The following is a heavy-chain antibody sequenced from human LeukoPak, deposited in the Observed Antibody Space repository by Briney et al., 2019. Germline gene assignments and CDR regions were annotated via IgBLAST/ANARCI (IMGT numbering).Heavy chain of an antibody. CDR1: GGSISSYY. D-gene: IGHD2-21*01. J-gene: IGHJ4*02. CDR3: ASVNEAYCGGDCFYFDY. V-gene: IGHV4-4*07. CDR2: IYTSGST. Sequence: PSETLSLTCTVSGGSISSYYWSWIRQPAGKGLEWIGRIYTSGSTNYNPSLKSRVTMSVDTSKNQFSLKLSSVTAADTAVYYCASVNEAYCGGDCFYFDYWGQGTLVTVSS.